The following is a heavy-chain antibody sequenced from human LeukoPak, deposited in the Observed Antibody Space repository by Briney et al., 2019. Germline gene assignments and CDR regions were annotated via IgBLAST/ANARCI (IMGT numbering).Heavy chain of an antibody. CDR2: IIPILGIA. V-gene: IGHV1-69*04. CDR1: GGTFSSYA. J-gene: IGHJ6*02. Sequence: ASVKVSCKASGGTFSSYAISWVRQAPGQGLEWMGRIIPILGIANYAQKFQGRVTITADKSTSTAYMELSSLRSEDTAVYYCARVGPITMVRGVIFPDYGMDVWGQGTTVTVSS. D-gene: IGHD3-10*01. CDR3: ARVGPITMVRGVIFPDYGMDV.